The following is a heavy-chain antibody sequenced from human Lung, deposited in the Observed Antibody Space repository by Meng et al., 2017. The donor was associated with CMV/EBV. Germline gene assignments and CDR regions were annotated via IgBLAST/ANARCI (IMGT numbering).Heavy chain of an antibody. D-gene: IGHD3-3*01. V-gene: IGHV1-18*01. J-gene: IGHJ6*02. CDR1: GYTFTSYD. CDR3: ARDPIRVLRFLEWNYYYYGMDV. CDR2: ISAYNGNT. Sequence: ASVKVSCKASGYTFTSYDISWVRQAPGQGLEWNGWISAYNGNTNYAQKLQGRVTMTTDTSTSTAYMELRSLRSDDTAVYYYARDPIRVLRFLEWNYYYYGMDVWGQGTTVTVSS.